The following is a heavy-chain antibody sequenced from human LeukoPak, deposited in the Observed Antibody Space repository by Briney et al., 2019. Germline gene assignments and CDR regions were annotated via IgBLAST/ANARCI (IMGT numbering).Heavy chain of an antibody. V-gene: IGHV5-51*01. D-gene: IGHD5-18*01. CDR3: ARPGYSSYGLDV. Sequence: SGESLKISCKGSGYSFTSYWIGWVRQMPGKGLEWMGNIFPADSDTRYSPSFRGQVTISADKSISTAYLHWSSLKASDTAMYYCARPGYSSYGLDVWGQGTTVTVSS. J-gene: IGHJ6*02. CDR1: GYSFTSYW. CDR2: IFPADSDT.